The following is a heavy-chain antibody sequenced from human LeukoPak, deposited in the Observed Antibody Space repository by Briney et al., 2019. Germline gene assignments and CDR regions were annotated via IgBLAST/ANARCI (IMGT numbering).Heavy chain of an antibody. CDR3: AKDWTAFDL. CDR1: GFTFSSYA. V-gene: IGHV3-30*02. J-gene: IGHJ3*01. CDR2: IRYDGSNQ. Sequence: GGSLRLSCAASGFTFSSYATHWVRQAPGKGLEWVAFIRYDGSNQYYADSVKGRFTISRDNSKNTLFLQMNSLRADDTALYYCAKDWTAFDLWGQGTMVTVSS. D-gene: IGHD3/OR15-3a*01.